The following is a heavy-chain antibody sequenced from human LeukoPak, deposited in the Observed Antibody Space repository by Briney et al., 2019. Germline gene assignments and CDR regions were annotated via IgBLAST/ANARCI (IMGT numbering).Heavy chain of an antibody. Sequence: GESLKISCKGSGYSFTSYWISRVRQMPGKGLEWMGRIDPSDSYTNYSPSFQGHVTISADKSISTAYLQWSSLKASDTAMYYCARHEGYSGYDVNYFDYWGQGTLVTVSS. J-gene: IGHJ4*02. CDR1: GYSFTSYW. CDR2: IDPSDSYT. D-gene: IGHD5-12*01. V-gene: IGHV5-10-1*01. CDR3: ARHEGYSGYDVNYFDY.